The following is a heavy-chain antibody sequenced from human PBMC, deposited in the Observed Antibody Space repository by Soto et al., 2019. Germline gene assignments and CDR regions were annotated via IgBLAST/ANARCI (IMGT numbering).Heavy chain of an antibody. CDR1: GDSINNTYW. J-gene: IGHJ6*02. V-gene: IGHV4-4*02. D-gene: IGHD3-10*01. Sequence: SETLSLTCFVSGDSINNTYWWSGVRQAPEKGLEWIGEIYHTGGRSYMPSLRGRVTISVDTSKNQFSLKLSSVTAADTAVYYCARDNYGSGSYSYYYGMDVWGQGTTVTVSS. CDR3: ARDNYGSGSYSYYYGMDV. CDR2: IYHTGGR.